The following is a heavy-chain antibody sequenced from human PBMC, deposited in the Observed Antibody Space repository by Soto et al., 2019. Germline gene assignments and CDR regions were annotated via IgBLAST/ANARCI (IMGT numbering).Heavy chain of an antibody. CDR3: ARARNGDGPGGYYGMDV. V-gene: IGHV1-46*01. CDR2: INPSGGST. J-gene: IGHJ6*02. CDR1: GYTFTSYY. D-gene: IGHD7-27*01. Sequence: ASVKVSCKASGYTFTSYYMHWVRQAPGQGLEWMGIINPSGGSTSYAQKFQGRVTMTRDTSTSTVYMELSSLRSEDTAVYYCARARNGDGPGGYYGMDVWGQGTTVTVSS.